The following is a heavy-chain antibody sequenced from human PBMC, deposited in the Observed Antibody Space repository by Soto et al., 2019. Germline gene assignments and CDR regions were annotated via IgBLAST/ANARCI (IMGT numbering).Heavy chain of an antibody. CDR1: GGSIDGYN. J-gene: IGHJ6*02. Sequence: QVQLQESGPGLVKPSETLSLTCTVSGGSIDGYNCAWIRQSPGKALEWVGYVYDNGDSSYNPSLKSRLTLSMDTSKRQFSLQLRSVTAADTAVYFCARQGIGRLHGLVDVWGRGTTVTVSS. V-gene: IGHV4-59*08. CDR2: VYDNGDS. CDR3: ARQGIGRLHGLVDV. D-gene: IGHD5-12*01.